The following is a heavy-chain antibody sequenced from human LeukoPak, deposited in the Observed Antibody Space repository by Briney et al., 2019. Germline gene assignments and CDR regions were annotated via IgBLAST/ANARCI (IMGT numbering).Heavy chain of an antibody. CDR2: IQTDGGDK. J-gene: IGHJ5*02. Sequence: GGSLRLSCAASGFSFANYGMTWVRQAPDKGLEWVTFIQTDGGDKYYADSVKGRFTVSRDNSKNTVFLQVNNVKAEDTAVYFCAREDGPTYVGRFVHWGPGTLVTVSS. D-gene: IGHD1-26*01. CDR3: AREDGPTYVGRFVH. CDR1: GFSFANYG. V-gene: IGHV3-30*02.